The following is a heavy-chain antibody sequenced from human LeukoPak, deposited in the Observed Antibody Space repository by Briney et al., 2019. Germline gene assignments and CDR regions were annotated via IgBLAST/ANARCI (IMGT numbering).Heavy chain of an antibody. D-gene: IGHD3-10*01. J-gene: IGHJ4*02. CDR3: ARGQWFRAF. CDR2: IHYSGSA. CDR1: GGSFSGYY. Sequence: SETLSLTCAVYGGSFSGYYWTWIGQPPGKGLEWIGEIHYSGSATYNPSLKSRVTISVDTSKNQFSLKMNSVTAADTAVYYCARGQWFRAFWSRGTPVTVSS. V-gene: IGHV4-34*01.